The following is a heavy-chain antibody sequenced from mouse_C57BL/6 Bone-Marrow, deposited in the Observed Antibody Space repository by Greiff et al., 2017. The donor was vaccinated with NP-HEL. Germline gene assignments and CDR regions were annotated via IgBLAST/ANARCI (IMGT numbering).Heavy chain of an antibody. D-gene: IGHD4-1*01. Sequence: QVQLQQPGAELVKPGASFPFSFPSSGYTFTSYWMHWVKQRPGQGLEWIGRIHPSDSDTHNNQKFKGKATLTVDKSSSTAYMQLSSLTSEDSAVYYCAIWDWDEDYFDYWGQGTTLTVSS. V-gene: IGHV1-74*01. J-gene: IGHJ2*01. CDR1: GYTFTSYW. CDR3: AIWDWDEDYFDY. CDR2: IHPSDSDT.